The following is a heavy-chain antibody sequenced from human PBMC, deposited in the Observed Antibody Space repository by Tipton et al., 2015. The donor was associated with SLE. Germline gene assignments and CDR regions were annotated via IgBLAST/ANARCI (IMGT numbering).Heavy chain of an antibody. J-gene: IGHJ4*02. D-gene: IGHD2-2*02. CDR3: RGGCSSTSCYTLLHYFDY. CDR2: ISGSGGST. CDR1: GFTFSSYG. Sequence: SLRLSCAASGFTFSSYGMSWVRQAPGKGLEWVSAISGSGGSTYYADSVKGRFTISRDNSKNTLYLQMNSLRAEDTAVYYCRGGCSSTSCYTLLHYFDYWGQGTLVTVSS. V-gene: IGHV3-23*01.